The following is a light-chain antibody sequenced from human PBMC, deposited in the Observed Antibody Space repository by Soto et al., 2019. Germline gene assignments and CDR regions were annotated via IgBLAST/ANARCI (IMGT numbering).Light chain of an antibody. J-gene: IGKJ1*01. Sequence: EIVLTQSPGTLSLSPGESATLSCRASQSVDSTYITWYQQKPGQAPRLLIYGASGRATGIPDRFTGGGSGTDFTLTISRLDPEDFAVYYCQHYGSSRTFGQGTKVEI. V-gene: IGKV3-20*01. CDR2: GAS. CDR3: QHYGSSRT. CDR1: QSVDSTY.